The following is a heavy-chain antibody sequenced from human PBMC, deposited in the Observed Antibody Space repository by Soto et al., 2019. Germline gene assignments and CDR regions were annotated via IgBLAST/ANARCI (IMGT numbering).Heavy chain of an antibody. CDR2: ISSSSSYT. Sequence: QVQLVESGGGLVKPGGSLRLSCAASGFTFSDYYMSWIRQAPGKGLEWVSYISSSSSYTNYADSVKGRFTISRDNAKNSLYLQMNGLRAEDTAVYYCARPPSGRFGEVFWYFDLWGRGTLVTVSS. CDR1: GFTFSDYY. V-gene: IGHV3-11*05. CDR3: ARPPSGRFGEVFWYFDL. J-gene: IGHJ2*01. D-gene: IGHD3-10*01.